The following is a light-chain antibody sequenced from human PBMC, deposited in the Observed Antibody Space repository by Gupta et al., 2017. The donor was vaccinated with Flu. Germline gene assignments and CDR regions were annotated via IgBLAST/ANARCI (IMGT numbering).Light chain of an antibody. Sequence: QSALTQPASVSGSPGQSTTLSSTGTSSYVGSYNYVSWYQQHPGKAPKLMIYEVSNRPSGVSNRVSGAKSGNTASLTISGLQAEDEADYYCSSYTSSSTWVFGGGTRLTVL. CDR1: SSYVGSYNY. CDR3: SSYTSSSTWV. V-gene: IGLV2-14*01. J-gene: IGLJ3*02. CDR2: EVS.